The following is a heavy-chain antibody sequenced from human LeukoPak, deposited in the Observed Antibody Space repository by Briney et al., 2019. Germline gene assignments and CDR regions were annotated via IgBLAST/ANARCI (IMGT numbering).Heavy chain of an antibody. CDR3: AKTPSGYCSSTSCYNSPDY. CDR2: IRYDGSNK. J-gene: IGHJ4*02. Sequence: GSLRLSCAASGFTFSSYGMHWVRQAQGKGLEWVAFIRYDGSNKYYADSVKGRFTISRDNSKNTLYLQMNSLRAEDTAVYYCAKTPSGYCSSTSCYNSPDYWGQGTLVTVSS. V-gene: IGHV3-30*02. D-gene: IGHD2-2*02. CDR1: GFTFSSYG.